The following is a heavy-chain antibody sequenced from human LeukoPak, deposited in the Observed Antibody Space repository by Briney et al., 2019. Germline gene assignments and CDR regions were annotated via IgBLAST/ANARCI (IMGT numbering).Heavy chain of an antibody. CDR3: ARVGSATSIGD. V-gene: IGHV4-39*07. J-gene: IGHJ4*02. D-gene: IGHD2/OR15-2a*01. CDR2: IYYSGSA. CDR1: GGSISSSSDY. Sequence: SETLSLTCNVTGGSISSSSDYWGWIRQPPGKGLEWIGTIYYSGSAYYNPSLKSRVPISVDTSKNQFSLKLTSVTAADTAVYYCARVGSATSIGDWGQGTLVTVSS.